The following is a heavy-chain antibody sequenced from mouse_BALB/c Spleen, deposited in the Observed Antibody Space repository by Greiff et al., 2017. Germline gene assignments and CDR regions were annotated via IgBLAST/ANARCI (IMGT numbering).Heavy chain of an antibody. D-gene: IGHD2-14*01. CDR1: GFSLTSYG. CDR2: IWRGGST. V-gene: IGHV2-5-1*01. Sequence: VNVVESGPSLVQPSPSLSITCTASGFSLTSYGVHWVRQSPGKGLEWLGVIWRGGSTDYNAAFMSRLSITKDNSKSQVFFKMNSLQADDTAIYYCAKSGKYDAYWCAYWGQGTLVTVSA. J-gene: IGHJ3*01. CDR3: AKSGKYDAYWCAY.